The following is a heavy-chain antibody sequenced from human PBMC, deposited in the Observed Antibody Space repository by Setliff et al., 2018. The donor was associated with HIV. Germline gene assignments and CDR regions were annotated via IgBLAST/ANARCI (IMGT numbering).Heavy chain of an antibody. CDR2: INPKSGDT. J-gene: IGHJ6*03. Sequence: ASVKVSCKASGYTLTAYYMHWVRQAPGQGLEWMGWINPKSGDTNYAQSFQGRVTMTRDTSISTAYMELSSLRSDDTAVYYCARNPDTSGYLYFYYYMDVWGKGTTVTVSS. CDR1: GYTLTAYY. V-gene: IGHV1-2*02. D-gene: IGHD3-22*01. CDR3: ARNPDTSGYLYFYYYMDV.